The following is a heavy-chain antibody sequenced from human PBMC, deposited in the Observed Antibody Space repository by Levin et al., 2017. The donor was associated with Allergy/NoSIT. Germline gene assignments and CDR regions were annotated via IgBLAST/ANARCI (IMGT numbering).Heavy chain of an antibody. CDR1: GFTFSSCW. CDR3: ARDTTLAGEA. Sequence: GGSLRLSCAASGFTFSSCWMTWVRQAPGKGLEWVANIKEDGSQKYYADSVKGRFPISRDNANNSLYLQINYLGVGDTAVYHCARDTTLAGEAWGQGTLVTVSS. V-gene: IGHV3-7*03. D-gene: IGHD3-10*01. J-gene: IGHJ5*02. CDR2: IKEDGSQK.